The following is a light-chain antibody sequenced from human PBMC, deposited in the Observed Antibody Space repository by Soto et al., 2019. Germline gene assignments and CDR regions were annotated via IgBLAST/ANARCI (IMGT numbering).Light chain of an antibody. Sequence: EIVMTQSPHSLTVTPGEPASISCRSSQRLLHSNGNNFLDWYLQKPGQSPQLLIYLGSNRASGVPDRVSGSGAGTDLTLKISRVEAEDVGVYYCMQALQTPYTFGQGTKLEIK. CDR3: MQALQTPYT. CDR1: QRLLHSNGNNF. J-gene: IGKJ2*01. CDR2: LGS. V-gene: IGKV2-28*01.